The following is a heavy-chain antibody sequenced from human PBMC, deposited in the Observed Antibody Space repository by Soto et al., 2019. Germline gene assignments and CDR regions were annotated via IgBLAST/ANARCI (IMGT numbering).Heavy chain of an antibody. J-gene: IGHJ6*02. CDR1: GYTFTGYY. Sequence: QVQLVQSGADVKTPGASVRVSCKASGYTFTGYYVHWVREAPGQGLEWMAWINPETGGTSYAQKFQGRVTLSRDTSINTAYLELSRLRFDDAAVYFCARERYQVISDGMDVWGQGTTVTVSS. V-gene: IGHV1-2*02. CDR3: ARERYQVISDGMDV. D-gene: IGHD2-2*01. CDR2: INPETGGT.